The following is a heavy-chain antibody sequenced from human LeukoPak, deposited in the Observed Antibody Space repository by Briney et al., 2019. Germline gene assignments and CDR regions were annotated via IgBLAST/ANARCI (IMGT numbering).Heavy chain of an antibody. Sequence: SXXLSXTCTVSGGSISSYYWSWIRQPPGKGLEWIGYIYYSGSTNYNPSLKSRVTISVDTSKNQFSLKLSSVTAADTAVYYCAREGNYGIFDYWGQGTLVTVSS. D-gene: IGHD3-16*01. CDR2: IYYSGST. CDR1: GGSISSYY. J-gene: IGHJ4*02. CDR3: AREGNYGIFDY. V-gene: IGHV4-59*01.